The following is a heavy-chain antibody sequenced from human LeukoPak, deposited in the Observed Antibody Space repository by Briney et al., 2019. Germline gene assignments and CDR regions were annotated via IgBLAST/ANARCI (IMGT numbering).Heavy chain of an antibody. CDR1: SFTFSSYS. CDR2: ISSSGDTI. J-gene: IGHJ4*02. V-gene: IGHV3-48*01. D-gene: IGHD3-9*01. Sequence: PGGSLRLSCAASSFTFSSYSMNWVRQAPGKGLEWVSFISSSGDTIYYADSVKGRFTISRDNSKNTLYLQMNSLRAEDTSIYYCAKAWRDTTYFDWLLFPDFWGQGTLVTVSS. CDR3: AKAWRDTTYFDWLLFPDF.